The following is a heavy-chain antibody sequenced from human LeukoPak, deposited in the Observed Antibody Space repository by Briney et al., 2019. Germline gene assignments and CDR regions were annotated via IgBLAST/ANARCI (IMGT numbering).Heavy chain of an antibody. CDR2: IKEDGSEK. D-gene: IGHD6-19*01. V-gene: IGHV3-7*01. CDR3: ARVQTVAGVAYAFDI. CDR1: GFTFSTYW. Sequence: PGGSLRLSCAASGFTFSTYWMSWVRQAPGKGLEWVANIKEDGSEKHYVDSVKGGFTISRDNAKNSLYLQMNSLRAEDTAVYYCARVQTVAGVAYAFDIWGQGTMVTVSS. J-gene: IGHJ3*02.